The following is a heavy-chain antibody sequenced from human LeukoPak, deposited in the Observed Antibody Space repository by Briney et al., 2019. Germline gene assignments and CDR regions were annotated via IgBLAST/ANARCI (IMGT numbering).Heavy chain of an antibody. Sequence: GGSLRLPCAASGFTFSSYAMHWVRQAPGKGLEWVAIISYDGSNKYYADSVKGRFTISRDNSKNTLYLQMNSLRAEDTAVYYCARDAGRGYSYGIDYWGQGTLVTVSS. J-gene: IGHJ4*02. V-gene: IGHV3-30*04. CDR2: ISYDGSNK. CDR1: GFTFSSYA. D-gene: IGHD5-18*01. CDR3: ARDAGRGYSYGIDY.